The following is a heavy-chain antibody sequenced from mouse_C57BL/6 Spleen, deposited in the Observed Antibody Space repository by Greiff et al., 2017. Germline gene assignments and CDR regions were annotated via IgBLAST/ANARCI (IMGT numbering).Heavy chain of an antibody. D-gene: IGHD1-1*01. CDR1: GYTFTSYW. CDR2: IDPSDSYT. V-gene: IGHV1-50*01. Sequence: QVQLQQPGAELVQPGASVKLSCKASGYTFTSYWMQWVKQRPGQGLEWIGEIDPSDSYTNSNQKFKGKATLTVDTSTSTAYMQLSSLTSEDSAVYYCARWGGSNGWFAYWGQGTLVTVSA. J-gene: IGHJ3*01. CDR3: ARWGGSNGWFAY.